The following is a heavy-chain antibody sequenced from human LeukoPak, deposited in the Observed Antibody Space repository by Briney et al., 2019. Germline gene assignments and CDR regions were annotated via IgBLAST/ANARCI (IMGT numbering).Heavy chain of an antibody. CDR1: GFTFSSYN. V-gene: IGHV3-48*02. Sequence: GGSLRLSCAASGFTFSSYNMNWVRQAPGKGLEWVSHITGSSGSIYYADSVKGRFTISRDNAKNSLYLQMNSLGDEDTAVYYCARGGIYPFDYWGQGTLVTVSS. CDR3: ARGGIYPFDY. CDR2: ITGSSGSI. D-gene: IGHD1-26*01. J-gene: IGHJ4*02.